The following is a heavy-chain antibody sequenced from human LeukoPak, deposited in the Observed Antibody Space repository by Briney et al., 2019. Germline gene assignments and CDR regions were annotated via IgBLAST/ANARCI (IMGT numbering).Heavy chain of an antibody. D-gene: IGHD3-16*01. V-gene: IGHV1-46*01. CDR2: INPSGGST. J-gene: IGHJ4*02. CDR1: GYTFSNYY. CDR3: AREFGSGDY. Sequence: ASVKVSCKASGYTFSNYYMHWVRQAPGQGLEWMGIINPSGGSTSYAQRFQGRITMTRDTTPSTVYMELSSLRSEDTDVYYCAREFGSGDYWGQGTLVIVSS.